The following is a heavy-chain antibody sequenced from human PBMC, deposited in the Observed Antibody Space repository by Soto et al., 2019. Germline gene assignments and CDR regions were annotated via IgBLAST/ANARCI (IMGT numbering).Heavy chain of an antibody. CDR1: RVTFSSYS. CDR2: IIPILGIA. J-gene: IGHJ4*02. V-gene: IGHV1-69*04. D-gene: IGHD6-19*01. Sequence: SVKLSCKASRVTFSSYSMSWVRQSPGQGLEWMGRIIPILGIANYAQKFQGRVTITADKSTSTAYMELSSLRSEDTAAYYCARDMKAGYSRGRTYYSDYWVQGTLVTVSS. CDR3: ARDMKAGYSRGRTYYSDY.